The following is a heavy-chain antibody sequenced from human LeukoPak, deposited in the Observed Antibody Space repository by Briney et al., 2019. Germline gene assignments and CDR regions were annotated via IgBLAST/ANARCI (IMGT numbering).Heavy chain of an antibody. D-gene: IGHD2-2*01. CDR1: GYTFSGYH. CDR2: INPSGGST. Sequence: GASVKVSCKASGYTFSGYHMHWVRQAPGQGLEWMGMINPSGGSTSYAQRFQGRVTMTRDTSTSTVYMELSSLRSEDTAVYSCARVRYCTSTSCPDFDCWGQGTLVTVSS. CDR3: ARVRYCTSTSCPDFDC. V-gene: IGHV1-46*01. J-gene: IGHJ4*02.